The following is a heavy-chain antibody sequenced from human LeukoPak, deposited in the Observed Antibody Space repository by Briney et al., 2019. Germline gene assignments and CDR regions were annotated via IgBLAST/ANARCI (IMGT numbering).Heavy chain of an antibody. CDR2: IRYDGSNK. J-gene: IGHJ4*02. CDR1: GFTFSSYG. Sequence: GGSLRLSCAASGFTFSSYGMHWVRQAPGKGLEWVAFIRYDGSNKYYADSVKGRFTISRDNAKNSLYLQMDSLRAEDTAVYYCARPSLYSSSWYGYWGQGTLVTVSS. CDR3: ARPSLYSSSWYGY. D-gene: IGHD6-13*01. V-gene: IGHV3-30*02.